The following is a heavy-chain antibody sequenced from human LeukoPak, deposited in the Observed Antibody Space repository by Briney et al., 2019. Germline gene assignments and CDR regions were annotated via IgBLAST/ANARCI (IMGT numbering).Heavy chain of an antibody. D-gene: IGHD3-16*02. V-gene: IGHV3-30*04. CDR2: ITYDGSTK. J-gene: IGHJ4*02. CDR1: GFTFAGYA. CDR3: AKDRSWHGLEY. Sequence: GGSLRLSCAASGFTFAGYAMHWVRQAPGKGLEWATLITYDGSTKYYADSVKGRFTISRDNSKNRLYLQMDSLRGEDTAVYYCAKDRSWHGLEYWGQGALVTVSS.